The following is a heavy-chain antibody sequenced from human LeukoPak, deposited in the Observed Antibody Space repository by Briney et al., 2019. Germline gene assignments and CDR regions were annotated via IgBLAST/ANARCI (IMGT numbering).Heavy chain of an antibody. CDR3: ATNIEPYSSSPTFDY. CDR1: GYTFTSYG. Sequence: ASVKVSCRASGYTFTSYGISWVRQAPGQGLEWMGWISAYNGNTNYAQKLQGRVTMTTDTSTSTAYMELRSLRSDDTAVYYCATNIEPYSSSPTFDYWGQGTLVTVSS. V-gene: IGHV1-18*01. CDR2: ISAYNGNT. D-gene: IGHD6-6*01. J-gene: IGHJ4*02.